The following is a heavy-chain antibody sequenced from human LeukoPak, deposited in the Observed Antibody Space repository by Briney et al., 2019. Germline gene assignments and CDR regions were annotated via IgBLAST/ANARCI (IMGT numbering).Heavy chain of an antibody. CDR1: GFDFSSNW. D-gene: IGHD2-8*01. Sequence: GGSLRLSCAASGFDFSSNWMHWVRHAPGQGLVWVSRIKGDGISTNYADSVKGRFTISRDIAKNTLYLQMNSLRAEDTAVYYCASSGLGYCTNGALGCYYGMDVWGQGTTVTVSS. V-gene: IGHV3-74*01. CDR3: ASSGLGYCTNGALGCYYGMDV. CDR2: IKGDGIST. J-gene: IGHJ6*02.